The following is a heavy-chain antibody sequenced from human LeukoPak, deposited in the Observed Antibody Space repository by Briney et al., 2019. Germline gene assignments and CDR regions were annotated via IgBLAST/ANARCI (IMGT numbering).Heavy chain of an antibody. CDR3: TRDQYDYVWGSYRDYYYMDV. CDR2: IRSKGYGGTT. CDR1: GFTFCDYA. Sequence: QTGGSLRLSCTASGFTFCDYAMSWFRQAPGKGLEWVGFIRSKGYGGTTEYAACVKGRFTISRDDSKSIAYLQMNSLKTEDTAVYYCTRDQYDYVWGSYRDYYYMDVWGKGTTVTVSS. J-gene: IGHJ6*03. D-gene: IGHD3-16*02. V-gene: IGHV3-49*03.